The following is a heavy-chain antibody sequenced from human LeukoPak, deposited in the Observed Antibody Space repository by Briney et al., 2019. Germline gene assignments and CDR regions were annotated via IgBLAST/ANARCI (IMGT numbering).Heavy chain of an antibody. V-gene: IGHV4-34*01. J-gene: IGHJ6*02. CDR3: ARGIVVVPAASYGMDV. CDR2: INHSGST. D-gene: IGHD2-2*01. CDR1: GGSFSGYY. Sequence: SETLSLTCAVYGGSFSGYYWSWIRQPPGKGLEWIGEINHSGSTNYNPSLKSRVTISVDTFKNQFSLKLSSVTAADTAVYYCARGIVVVPAASYGMDVWGQGTTVTVSS.